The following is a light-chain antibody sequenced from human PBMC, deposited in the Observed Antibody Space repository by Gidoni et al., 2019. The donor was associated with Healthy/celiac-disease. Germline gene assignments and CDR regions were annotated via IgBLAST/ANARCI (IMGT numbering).Light chain of an antibody. V-gene: IGKV1-5*03. CDR1: QSISSW. J-gene: IGKJ5*01. CDR3: QQYNSYWIT. CDR2: KAS. Sequence: DIQMTQSPSTLSASVGDRVTITCRASQSISSWLAWYQQKPGKAPKLLIYKASSLESGVPSRFSGSGSGTEFTLTISSLQPDDFATYYCQQYNSYWITFXQXTRLEIK.